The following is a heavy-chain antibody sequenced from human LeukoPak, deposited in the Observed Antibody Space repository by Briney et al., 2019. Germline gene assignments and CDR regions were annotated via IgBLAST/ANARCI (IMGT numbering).Heavy chain of an antibody. J-gene: IGHJ5*02. D-gene: IGHD4-17*01. CDR3: ARRGYGDLDNWFDP. V-gene: IGHV1-18*01. CDR2: ISAYNGNT. CDR1: GYAFASYG. Sequence: ASVEVSCRASGYAFASYGISWVRQAPGQGLEWMGWISAYNGNTNYAQKLQGRVTMTTDTSTSTAYMELRSLRSDDTAVYCCARRGYGDLDNWFDPWGQGTLVTVSS.